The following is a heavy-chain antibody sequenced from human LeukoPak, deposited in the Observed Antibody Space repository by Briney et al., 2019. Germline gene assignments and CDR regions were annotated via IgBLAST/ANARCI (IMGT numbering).Heavy chain of an antibody. CDR1: GYSFSAYW. CDR2: VFPGDSDI. V-gene: IGHV5-51*01. Sequence: ESLKISCKGSGYSFSAYWIGWVRQMPGKGPQWMGIVFPGDSDIRYSPSFQGQVTISADKSSSTAYLQWSSLKASDTAMYYCARASEMYYYGSGFDYWGQGTLVTVSS. D-gene: IGHD3-10*01. J-gene: IGHJ4*02. CDR3: ARASEMYYYGSGFDY.